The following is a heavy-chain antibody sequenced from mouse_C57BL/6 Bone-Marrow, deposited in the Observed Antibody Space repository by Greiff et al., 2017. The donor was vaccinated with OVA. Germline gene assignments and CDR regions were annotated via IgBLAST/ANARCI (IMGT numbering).Heavy chain of an antibody. CDR3: TSYGNFDY. D-gene: IGHD2-1*01. Sequence: FQLQQSGAELVRPGASVKFSCTASGFNIKDDYMHWVKQRPEQGLEWIGWIDPENGDTEYASKFQGKATITADTSSNTAYLQLSSLTSEDTAVYYCTSYGNFDYWGQGTTLTVSS. V-gene: IGHV14-4*01. J-gene: IGHJ2*01. CDR1: GFNIKDDY. CDR2: IDPENGDT.